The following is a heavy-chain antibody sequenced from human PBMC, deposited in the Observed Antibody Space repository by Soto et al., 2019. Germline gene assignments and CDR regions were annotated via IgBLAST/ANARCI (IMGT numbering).Heavy chain of an antibody. CDR3: ARDSPRLRYFQH. V-gene: IGHV6-1*01. CDR1: GDSVSSNSAA. Sequence: SQTLSLTCAISGDSVSSNSAAWYWIRQSPSRGLEWLGRTYYRSKWYNDYAVSVKSRITINPDTSKNQFSLQLNSVTAADTAAYYCARDSPRLRYFQHWGQGTLVTVSS. D-gene: IGHD5-12*01. CDR2: TYYRSKWYN. J-gene: IGHJ1*01.